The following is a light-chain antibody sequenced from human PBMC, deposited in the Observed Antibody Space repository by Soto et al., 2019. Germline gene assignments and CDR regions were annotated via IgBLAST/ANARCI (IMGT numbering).Light chain of an antibody. CDR1: QSVSSY. J-gene: IGKJ1*01. CDR3: QQLTTGLPWR. Sequence: EIVLTQSPATLSLSPGERATLSCRASQSVSSYLAWYQQKPGQAPRLLIYDASNRATGIPARFSGSGSGTASPLTTAALGPEDFQVINCQQLTTGLPWRSAQGTRGETK. V-gene: IGKV3-11*01. CDR2: DAS.